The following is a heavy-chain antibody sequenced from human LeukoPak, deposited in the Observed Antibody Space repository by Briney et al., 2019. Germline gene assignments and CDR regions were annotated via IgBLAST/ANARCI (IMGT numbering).Heavy chain of an antibody. J-gene: IGHJ6*03. V-gene: IGHV3-33*07. CDR3: AKGIAAGAMGYMDV. D-gene: IGHD6-25*01. CDR2: IWYDGSNK. Sequence: GGSLRLSCAASGFTFSRNGMYWVRQAPGKGLEWVGVIWYDGSNKYYADSVRGRFTISRDNSKSTMYLQMNSLRVEDTAVYYCAKGIAAGAMGYMDVWGKGTTVTVSS. CDR1: GFTFSRNG.